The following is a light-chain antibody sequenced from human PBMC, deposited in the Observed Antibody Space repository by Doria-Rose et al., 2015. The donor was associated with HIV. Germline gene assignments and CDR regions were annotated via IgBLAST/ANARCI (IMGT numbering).Light chain of an antibody. CDR2: DAS. CDR1: QRVKSSY. J-gene: IGKJ5*01. Sequence: EIVMTQSPGTLSLSPGERATLSCRASQRVKSSYLAWYQQKPVQAPRLLIYDASTRATGIPDRCSGSGSGTDFTLTISRLEPEDVAVYYCQQYGTSRGTFGQGTRLEIK. CDR3: QQYGTSRGT. V-gene: IGKV3-20*01.